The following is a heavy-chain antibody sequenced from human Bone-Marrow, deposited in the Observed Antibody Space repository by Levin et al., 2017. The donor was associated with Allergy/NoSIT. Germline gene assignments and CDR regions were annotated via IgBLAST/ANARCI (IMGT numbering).Heavy chain of an antibody. J-gene: IGHJ4*02. D-gene: IGHD6-19*01. V-gene: IGHV3-72*01. CDR2: IRKKVDGDTT. CDR1: GFILSDHH. Sequence: GESLKISCAVSGFILSDHHMDWVRQAPGKGLEWVGRIRKKVDGDTTEGAASVKGRFTISRDDSKNSLHLQMNSLKNEDTAVYYCARASPQWLVLDYWGQGTLVTVSS. CDR3: ARASPQWLVLDY.